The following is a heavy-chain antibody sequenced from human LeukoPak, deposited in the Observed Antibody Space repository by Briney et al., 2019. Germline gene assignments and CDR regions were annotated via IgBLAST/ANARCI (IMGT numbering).Heavy chain of an antibody. V-gene: IGHV3-23*01. CDR2: ISGSGGST. D-gene: IGHD5-18*01. Sequence: GGSLRLSCAASGFTFSSYAMSWVRQAPGKGLEWVSAISGSGGSTYYADSVKGRFTISRDDSKNTLYLQMNSLRAEDTAVYYCTTDELGDTAMVVNYYFDYWGQGTLVTVSS. CDR1: GFTFSSYA. CDR3: TTDELGDTAMVVNYYFDY. J-gene: IGHJ4*02.